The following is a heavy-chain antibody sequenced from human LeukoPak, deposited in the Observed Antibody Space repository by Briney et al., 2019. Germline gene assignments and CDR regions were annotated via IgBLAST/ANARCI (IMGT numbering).Heavy chain of an antibody. CDR2: IYTSGST. CDR1: GGSISSGSYY. V-gene: IGHV4-61*02. D-gene: IGHD3-10*01. J-gene: IGHJ4*02. Sequence: SQTLSLTCTVSGGSISSGSYYWSWIRQPAGKGLEWIGRIYTSGSTNYNPSLKSRVTISVDTSKNQFSLKLSSVTAADTAVYYYARDLYYYGSGSYVGLDYWGQGTLVTVSS. CDR3: ARDLYYYGSGSYVGLDY.